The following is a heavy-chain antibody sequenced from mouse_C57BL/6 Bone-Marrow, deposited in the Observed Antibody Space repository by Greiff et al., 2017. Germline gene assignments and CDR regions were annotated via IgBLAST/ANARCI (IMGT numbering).Heavy chain of an antibody. CDR2: INPNNGGT. CDR3: ARGGYYDGSSFYWYFDV. D-gene: IGHD1-1*01. Sequence: VQLQQSGPELVKPGASVKIPCKASGYTFTDYNMDWVKQSHGKSLEWIGDINPNNGGTIYNQKFKGKATLTVDKSSSTAYMELRSLTSEDTAVYYGARGGYYDGSSFYWYFDVWGTGTTVTVSS. J-gene: IGHJ1*03. V-gene: IGHV1-18*01. CDR1: GYTFTDYN.